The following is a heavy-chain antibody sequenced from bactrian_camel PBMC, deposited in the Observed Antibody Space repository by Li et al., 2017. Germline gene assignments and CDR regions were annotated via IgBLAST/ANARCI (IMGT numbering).Heavy chain of an antibody. V-gene: IGHV3S55*01. J-gene: IGHJ4*01. Sequence: QVQLVESGGGSVQAGGSLKLSCAASGFGFSSCEMSWYRQAPGKERELVSTISSDGTTTYADSVKGRFTISQDNGKNTLYLQMNSLNPEDSAVYSCASDRSRYDCAITSWFKSSEYNYWGQGTQVTVS. D-gene: IGHD3*01. CDR3: ASDRSRYDCAITSWFKSSEYNY. CDR2: ISSDGTT. CDR1: GFGFSSCE.